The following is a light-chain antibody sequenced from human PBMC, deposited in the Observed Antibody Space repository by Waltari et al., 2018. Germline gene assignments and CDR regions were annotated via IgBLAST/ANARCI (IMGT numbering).Light chain of an antibody. Sequence: QSALTQPPSVSGAPRQRVPIPCSGSSSNIGDSAVNWYQQFPGKSPNLVIYYDDLLPSGVSDRFSGSKSGSSASLAISGLQSEDEALYFCAAWDVSLNALIFGGGTKLTVL. V-gene: IGLV1-36*01. CDR1: SSNIGDSA. CDR3: AAWDVSLNALI. J-gene: IGLJ2*01. CDR2: YDD.